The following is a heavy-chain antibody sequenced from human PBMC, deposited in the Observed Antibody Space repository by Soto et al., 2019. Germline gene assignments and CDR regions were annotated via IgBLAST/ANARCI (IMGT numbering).Heavy chain of an antibody. J-gene: IGHJ6*02. Sequence: QVYLVQSGAEVRRPGASVKVSCTAFGYILTGYSLHWVRQAPGQGLEWMGWIDPNSGATNSAERFHGRVSMTRDTSISAAYLELSSLRSDDTAVYYCARGYGSSPNMELRFFMDVWGQGTTISVSS. CDR2: IDPNSGAT. V-gene: IGHV1-2*02. CDR1: GYILTGYS. D-gene: IGHD5-18*01. CDR3: ARGYGSSPNMELRFFMDV.